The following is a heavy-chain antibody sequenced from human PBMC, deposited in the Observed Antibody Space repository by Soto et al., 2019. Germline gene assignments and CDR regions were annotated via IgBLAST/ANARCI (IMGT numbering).Heavy chain of an antibody. Sequence: QVQLVQSGAEVQQSGSSVRVSCKASGDTFSSYSISWVRQAPGQGLEWMGGIIPLFGSANYAQKSQGRVTITADESTRTAYMELSSLRSGDTAVYYCARGSNYYDSSGYYHQFDYWGQGTLVTVSS. D-gene: IGHD3-22*01. J-gene: IGHJ4*02. CDR3: ARGSNYYDSSGYYHQFDY. CDR2: IIPLFGSA. CDR1: GDTFSSYS. V-gene: IGHV1-69*01.